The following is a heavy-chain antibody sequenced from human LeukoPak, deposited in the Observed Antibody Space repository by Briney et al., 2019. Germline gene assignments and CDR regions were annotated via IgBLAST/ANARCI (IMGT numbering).Heavy chain of an antibody. Sequence: SETLSLTCTVSGGSISSGSYYWSWIRQPAGKGLEWIGRIYTSGSTNYNPSLKSRVTISVDTSKNQFSLKLSSVTAADTAVYYCARESELEPGLFDYWGQGTLVTVSS. D-gene: IGHD1-1*01. V-gene: IGHV4-61*02. CDR1: GGSISSGSYY. CDR2: IYTSGST. CDR3: ARESELEPGLFDY. J-gene: IGHJ4*02.